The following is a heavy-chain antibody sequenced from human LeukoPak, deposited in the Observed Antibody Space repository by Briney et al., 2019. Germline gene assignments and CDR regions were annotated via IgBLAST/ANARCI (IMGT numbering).Heavy chain of an antibody. D-gene: IGHD3-22*01. CDR1: GYSFTSYW. Sequence: GESLKISCKGSGYSFTSYWIGWVRQMPGKGLGWMGIIYPGDSDSRYSPSCQGQVTISVDKSFSAAYLQWSSLKVSDTAMYYCAIQLADYYDSSGYYCYFDYWGQGTLVTVSS. CDR2: IYPGDSDS. CDR3: AIQLADYYDSSGYYCYFDY. J-gene: IGHJ4*02. V-gene: IGHV5-51*01.